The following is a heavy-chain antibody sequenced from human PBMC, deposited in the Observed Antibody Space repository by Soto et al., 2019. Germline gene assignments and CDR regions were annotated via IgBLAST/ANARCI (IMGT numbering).Heavy chain of an antibody. D-gene: IGHD2-15*01. J-gene: IGHJ3*02. V-gene: IGHV1-69*13. Sequence: SVKVSCXASGGTFSSYVISWVRQAPGQGLEWMGGIIPIFGTANYAQKFQGRVTITADESTSTAYMELSSLRSEDTAVYYCAGDTPYCSGGSCYPPAFDIWGQGTMGTVS. CDR3: AGDTPYCSGGSCYPPAFDI. CDR2: IIPIFGTA. CDR1: GGTFSSYV.